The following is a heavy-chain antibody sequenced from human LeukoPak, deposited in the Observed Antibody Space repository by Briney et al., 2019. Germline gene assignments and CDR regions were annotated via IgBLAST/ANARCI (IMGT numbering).Heavy chain of an antibody. J-gene: IGHJ6*03. CDR1: GGTFSSYA. Sequence: ASVKVSCKASGGTFSSYAISWVRQAPGQGLEWMGGIIPIFGTANYAQKFQGRVTITTDESTSTAYMELSSLRSEDTAVYYCARTPGRIAAAGSGYYYYYYYMDVWGKGTTVTVSS. D-gene: IGHD6-13*01. V-gene: IGHV1-69*05. CDR2: IIPIFGTA. CDR3: ARTPGRIAAAGSGYYYYYYYMDV.